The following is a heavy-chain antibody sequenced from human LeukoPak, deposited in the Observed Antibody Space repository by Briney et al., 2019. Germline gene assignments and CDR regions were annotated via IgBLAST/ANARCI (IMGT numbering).Heavy chain of an antibody. CDR2: IRYDGSDK. CDR1: GFIFSNYG. J-gene: IGHJ6*03. V-gene: IGHV3-30*02. D-gene: IGHD3-3*01. Sequence: GGSLRLSCAASGFIFSNYGMHWVRQAPGKGLEWVAFIRYDGSDKNYADSVKGRFTISRDNSKNTLYLQMNSLRGEDTAVYYCAKGSKEVLFTRDHYMDVWGKGTTVTISS. CDR3: AKGSKEVLFTRDHYMDV.